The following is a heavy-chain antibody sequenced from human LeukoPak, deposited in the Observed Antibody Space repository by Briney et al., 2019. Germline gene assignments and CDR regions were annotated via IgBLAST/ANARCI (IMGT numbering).Heavy chain of an antibody. CDR3: ARALTYYYYYMDV. Sequence: GGTLRLSCAASGFTFSSYGMSWVRQAPGKGLEWVSGINWNGGSTGYADSVKGRFTISRDNAKNSLYLQMNSLRAEDTALYYCARALTYYYYYMDVWGKGTTVTVSS. J-gene: IGHJ6*03. V-gene: IGHV3-20*04. CDR2: INWNGGST. CDR1: GFTFSSYG.